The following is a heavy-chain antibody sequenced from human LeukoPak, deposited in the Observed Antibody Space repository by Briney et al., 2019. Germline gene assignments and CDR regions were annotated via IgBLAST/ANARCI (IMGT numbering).Heavy chain of an antibody. CDR2: ISGFTGAT. Sequence: PGGSLRLSCAASGFTFSSYAMHWVRQAPGQRLEWMGWISGFTGATNYAQKFQGRLSMTIDTSTNTTYMDLRTVTSDDTAIYYCARALPGAATAHNWFDPWGQGTLVTVSS. CDR1: GFTFSSYA. CDR3: ARALPGAATAHNWFDP. J-gene: IGHJ5*02. D-gene: IGHD1-26*01. V-gene: IGHV1-18*01.